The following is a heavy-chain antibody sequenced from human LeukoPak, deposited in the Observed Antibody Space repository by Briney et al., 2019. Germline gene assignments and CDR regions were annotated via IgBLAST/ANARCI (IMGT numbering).Heavy chain of an antibody. V-gene: IGHV4-38-2*01. CDR3: ARQSPDTAMAAFDY. J-gene: IGHJ4*02. D-gene: IGHD5-18*01. Sequence: SETLSLTCAVSGYSISSGYYWGWIRQPPGKGLEWIGSIYHSGSTYYNPSLKSRVTISVDTSKNQFSLKLSSVTAADIAVYYCARQSPDTAMAAFDYWGQGTLVTVSS. CDR2: IYHSGST. CDR1: GYSISSGYY.